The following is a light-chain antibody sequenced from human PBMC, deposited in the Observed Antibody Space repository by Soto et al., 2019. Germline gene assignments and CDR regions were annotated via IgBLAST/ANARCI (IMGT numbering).Light chain of an antibody. CDR2: GNS. CDR3: QSYDSSLNVV. Sequence: QSVLTQPPSVSGAPGQRVTISRTGGSSNIGAGYDVHWYQQLPGTAPKLLIYGNSNRPSGVPDRFSGSKSGTSASLAITGLQAEDEADYYCQSYDSSLNVVFGGGTKLTVL. CDR1: SSNIGAGYD. J-gene: IGLJ2*01. V-gene: IGLV1-40*01.